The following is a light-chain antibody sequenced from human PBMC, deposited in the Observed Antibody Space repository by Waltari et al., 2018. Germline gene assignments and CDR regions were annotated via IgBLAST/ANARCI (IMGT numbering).Light chain of an antibody. V-gene: IGLV3-1*01. CDR1: KSGDKY. CDR3: QAWDSRTYV. J-gene: IGLJ1*01. Sequence: SYDLTQPPSVSVSPGQTASITCSGDKSGDKYACWYQQKPGQSPVLVIYQDSKRPSGIPERFSGSNSGNTATLTISGTQAMDEADYYCQAWDSRTYVFGTGTKVTVL. CDR2: QDS.